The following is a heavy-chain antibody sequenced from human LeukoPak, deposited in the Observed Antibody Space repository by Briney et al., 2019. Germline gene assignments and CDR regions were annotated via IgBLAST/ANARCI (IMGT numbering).Heavy chain of an antibody. V-gene: IGHV4-39*01. J-gene: IGHJ4*02. CDR2: IYYSGST. CDR3: ARSAAAGGLSVDY. D-gene: IGHD6-13*01. Sequence: SETLSLTCTVSGGSISSSSYYWGWTRQPPGTGLEWIGSIYYSGSTYYNPSLKSRVTISVDTSKNQFSLKLSSVTAADTAVYYCARSAAAGGLSVDYWGQGTLVTVSS. CDR1: GGSISSSSYY.